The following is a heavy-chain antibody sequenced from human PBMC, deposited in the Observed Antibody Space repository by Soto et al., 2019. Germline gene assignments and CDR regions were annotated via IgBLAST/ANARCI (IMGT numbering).Heavy chain of an antibody. D-gene: IGHD3-3*01. CDR2: IKQDGSEK. Sequence: HLGGSLRLSCAASGFTFSSYWMSWVRQAPGKGLEWVANIKQDGSEKYYVDSVKGRFTISRDNAKNSLYLQMNSLRAEDTAVYYCARVKYDFWSGYYTGIILYFDYWGQGTLVTVSS. CDR3: ARVKYDFWSGYYTGIILYFDY. V-gene: IGHV3-7*03. CDR1: GFTFSSYW. J-gene: IGHJ4*02.